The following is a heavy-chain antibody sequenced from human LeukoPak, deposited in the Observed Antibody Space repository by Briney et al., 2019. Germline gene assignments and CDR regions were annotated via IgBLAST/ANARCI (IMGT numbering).Heavy chain of an antibody. CDR3: ARDPHPHDY. J-gene: IGHJ4*02. V-gene: IGHV3-23*01. Sequence: GGSLRLSCAVSGITLSNYGMSWVRQAPGKGLEWVAGISDSGGSTNYADSVKGRFTISRDNPKNTLYLQMNSLRAEDTAVYYCARDPHPHDYWGQGTLVTVSS. CDR2: ISDSGGST. CDR1: GITLSNYG.